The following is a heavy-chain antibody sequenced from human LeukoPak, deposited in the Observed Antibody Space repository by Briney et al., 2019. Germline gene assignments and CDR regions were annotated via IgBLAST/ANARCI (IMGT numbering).Heavy chain of an antibody. Sequence: PGGSLRLSCAASGFTFSSYWVSWVSQAPGKGLEWVANIKQDGSEKYYVDSLKGRFTISRDNAKNSLYLQMNSLRAEDTAVYYCARDPGPPYYYGSGSYFRWGQGTLVTVSS. V-gene: IGHV3-7*01. CDR1: GFTFSSYW. J-gene: IGHJ4*02. CDR3: ARDPGPPYYYGSGSYFR. CDR2: IKQDGSEK. D-gene: IGHD3-10*01.